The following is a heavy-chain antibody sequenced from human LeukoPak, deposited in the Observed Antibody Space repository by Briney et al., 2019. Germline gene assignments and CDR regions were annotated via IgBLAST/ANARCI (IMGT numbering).Heavy chain of an antibody. CDR2: ISYDGSNK. D-gene: IGHD6-13*01. V-gene: IGHV3-30*03. CDR1: GFTFSSYG. CDR3: ARDAAAGYGSPHFDY. J-gene: IGHJ4*02. Sequence: QPGGSLRLSCAASGFTFSSYGMHWVRQAPGKGLEWVAVISYDGSNKYYADSVKGRFTISRDNSKNTLYLQMNSLRAEDTAVYYCARDAAAGYGSPHFDYWGQGTLVTVSS.